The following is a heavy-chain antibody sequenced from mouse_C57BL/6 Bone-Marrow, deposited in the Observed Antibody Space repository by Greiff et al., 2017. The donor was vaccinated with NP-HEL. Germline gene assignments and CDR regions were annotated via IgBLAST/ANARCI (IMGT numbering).Heavy chain of an antibody. CDR1: GYTFTSYG. J-gene: IGHJ2*01. Sequence: VQLQQSGAELARPGASVKLSCKASGYTFTSYGISWVKQRPGQGLEWIGRIHPSDSDTNYNQKFKGKATLTVDKSSSTAYMQLSSLTSEDSAVYYCAIEDITTVDYWGQGTTLTVSS. D-gene: IGHD1-1*01. CDR2: IHPSDSDT. CDR3: AIEDITTVDY. V-gene: IGHV1-74*01.